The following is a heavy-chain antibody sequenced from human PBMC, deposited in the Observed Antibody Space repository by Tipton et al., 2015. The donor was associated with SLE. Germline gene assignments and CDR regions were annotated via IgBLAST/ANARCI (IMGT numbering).Heavy chain of an antibody. V-gene: IGHV3-9*03. J-gene: IGHJ4*02. CDR2: ISWNGGRI. Sequence: SLRLSCVVSGFTFDDYAMHWVRQAPGKGLEWVSSISWNGGRIAYADSVKGRFTISRDNAKNSLYLHMNSLEPEDMALYYCAKGGAEYWGTDSGWSYYFDYWGQRTLVPVSS. CDR3: AKGGAEYWGTDSGWSYYFDY. D-gene: IGHD6-19*01. CDR1: GFTFDDYA.